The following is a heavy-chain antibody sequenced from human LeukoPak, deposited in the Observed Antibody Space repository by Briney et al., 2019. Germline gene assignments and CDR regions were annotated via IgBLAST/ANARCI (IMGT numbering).Heavy chain of an antibody. CDR1: EFTFENFA. Sequence: GGSLRLSCAASEFTFENFAMNWVRQAPGRGLEWLSYISSSSTMIEYADSVKGRFTISRDNAKNSLYLQMSSLKGEDTAVYYCARGISLIRGVLLDFWGEGTQVIVSS. D-gene: IGHD3-10*01. CDR2: ISSSSTMI. V-gene: IGHV3-48*01. J-gene: IGHJ4*02. CDR3: ARGISLIRGVLLDF.